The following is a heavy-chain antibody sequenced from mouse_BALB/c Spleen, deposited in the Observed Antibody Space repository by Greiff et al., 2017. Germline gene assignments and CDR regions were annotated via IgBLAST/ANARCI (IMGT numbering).Heavy chain of an antibody. V-gene: IGHV1-12*01. D-gene: IGHD1-1*01. Sequence: QVQLQQPGAELVKPGASVKMSCKASGYTFTSYNMHWVKQTPGQGLEWIGAIYPGNGDTSYNQKVKGKATLTADKSSSTAYMQLSSLTSEDSAVYYCARGATVSYWGQGTTLTVSS. CDR3: ARGATVSY. CDR2: IYPGNGDT. J-gene: IGHJ2*01. CDR1: GYTFTSYN.